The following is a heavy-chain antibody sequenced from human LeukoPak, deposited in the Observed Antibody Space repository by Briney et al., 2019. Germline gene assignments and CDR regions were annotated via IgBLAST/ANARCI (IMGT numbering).Heavy chain of an antibody. CDR1: GFTFSSSG. CDR2: ISGSGDRA. J-gene: IGHJ4*02. V-gene: IGHV3-23*01. Sequence: GGTLRLSCAASGFTFSSSGMIWVRQAPGKGLEWVSAISGSGDRAYHADSVKGRFTISRDNSKNTLYLQMNSLRAEDTAVYYCARDDSSGYTPPFDYWGQGTLVTVSS. D-gene: IGHD3-22*01. CDR3: ARDDSSGYTPPFDY.